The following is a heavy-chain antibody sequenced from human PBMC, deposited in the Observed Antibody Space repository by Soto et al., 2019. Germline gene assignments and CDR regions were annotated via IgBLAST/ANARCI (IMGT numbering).Heavy chain of an antibody. V-gene: IGHV4-30-2*01. J-gene: IGHJ6*02. CDR1: GASISTPGYT. D-gene: IGHD3-3*01. CDR2: IYPSGAS. CDR3: ARATFDAVLHLEV. Sequence: QVRLQESGSGLVKPSQTLSLTCAVSGASISTPGYTWSWIRQPPGKGLEWIGYIYPSGASTYNPSLKSRVTISLDASRNRFSLSVGSVTAADTAVYYCARATFDAVLHLEVWGQGTTVTVSS.